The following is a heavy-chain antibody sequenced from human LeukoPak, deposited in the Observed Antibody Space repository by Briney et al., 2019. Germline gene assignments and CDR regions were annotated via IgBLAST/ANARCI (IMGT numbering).Heavy chain of an antibody. D-gene: IGHD3-10*01. CDR1: GFTFSSYG. Sequence: GGSLRLSCAASGFTFSSYGMHWVRQAPGKGLEWVAVISYDGSNKYYADSVKGRFTISRDNSKSTLYLQMNSLRAEDTAVYYCARDYYGSGSYPFDYWGQGTLVTVSS. CDR3: ARDYYGSGSYPFDY. V-gene: IGHV3-30*03. J-gene: IGHJ4*02. CDR2: ISYDGSNK.